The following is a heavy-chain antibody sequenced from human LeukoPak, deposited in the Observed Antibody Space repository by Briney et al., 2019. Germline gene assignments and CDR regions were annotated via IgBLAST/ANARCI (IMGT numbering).Heavy chain of an antibody. D-gene: IGHD2-2*02. CDR2: IYYSGST. J-gene: IGHJ4*02. V-gene: IGHV4-59*01. CDR3: ARGPPLYCSSTSCYIL. CDR1: GGSISSYY. Sequence: SETLSLTCTVSGGSISSYYWSWIRQPPGKGLEWIGYIYYSGSTNYNPSLKSRVTISVDTSKNQFSLKLSPVTAADTAVYYCARGPPLYCSSTSCYILWGQGTLVTVSS.